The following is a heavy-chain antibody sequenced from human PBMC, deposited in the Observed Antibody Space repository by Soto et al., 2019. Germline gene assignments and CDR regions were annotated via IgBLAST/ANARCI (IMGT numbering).Heavy chain of an antibody. CDR3: AKGRESSGSYRPFDY. J-gene: IGHJ4*02. CDR1: GFTFSSYA. D-gene: IGHD3-22*01. V-gene: IGHV3-23*01. CDR2: ISAGAVAT. Sequence: SLRLSCAASGFTFSSYAMSWVRQAPGKGLEWVSAISAGAVATNYADSVKGRFTISRDNSKNTLYLQMNSLRAEDTAVYYCAKGRESSGSYRPFDYWGQGALVTVSS.